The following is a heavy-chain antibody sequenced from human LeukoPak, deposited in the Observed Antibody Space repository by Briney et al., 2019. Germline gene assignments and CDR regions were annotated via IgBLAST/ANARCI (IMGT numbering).Heavy chain of an antibody. CDR1: GFTFSSYA. CDR3: AELGITMIGGV. J-gene: IGHJ6*04. CDR2: TSGSGGST. Sequence: PGGSLRLSCAASGFTFSSYAMSWVRQAPGKGLEWVSGTSGSGGSTYYADSVKGRFTISRDNAKNSLYLQMNSLRAEDTAVYYCAELGITMIGGVWGKGTTVTISS. D-gene: IGHD3-10*02. V-gene: IGHV3-23*01.